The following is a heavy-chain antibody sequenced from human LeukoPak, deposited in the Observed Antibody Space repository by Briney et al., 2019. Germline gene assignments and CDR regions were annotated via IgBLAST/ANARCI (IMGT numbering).Heavy chain of an antibody. D-gene: IGHD3-10*01. Sequence: PSETLSLTCTVSGGSISSYHWSWIRQPPGKGLQWIGFIYSSGSTNYNPSLKSRVTISLDTSKNQFSLRVSSVTSADTAVYYCARRKYDSGTSCLDYWGQGTLVTVSS. CDR3: ARRKYDSGTSCLDY. CDR1: GGSISSYH. V-gene: IGHV4-59*01. J-gene: IGHJ4*02. CDR2: IYSSGST.